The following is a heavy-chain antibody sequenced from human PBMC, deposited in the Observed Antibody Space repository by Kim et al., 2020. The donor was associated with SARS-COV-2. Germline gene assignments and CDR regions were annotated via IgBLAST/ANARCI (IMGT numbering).Heavy chain of an antibody. CDR2: INPDGTST. J-gene: IGHJ4*02. D-gene: IGHD3-10*01. Sequence: GGSLRLSCAASGFTFSDSWMDWVRQTEGGGLLWVARINPDGTSTYYPDSVKGRFAISRDNSKNTLYLQMNSLRTEDTAVYYCFRGGVDFWGQGTLVTVSS. CDR1: GFTFSDSW. V-gene: IGHV3-74*01. CDR3: FRGGVDF.